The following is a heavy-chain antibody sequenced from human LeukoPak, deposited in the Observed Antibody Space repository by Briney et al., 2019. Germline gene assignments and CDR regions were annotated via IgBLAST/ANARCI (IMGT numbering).Heavy chain of an antibody. J-gene: IGHJ4*02. CDR1: GGSISSSSYY. D-gene: IGHD3-22*01. CDR3: ARSSSGYYWDFYY. V-gene: IGHV4-39*01. Sequence: KASETLSLTCTVSGGSISSSSYYWGWIRQPPGKGLEWIGSIYYSGSTYYNPSLKSRVTISVDTSKNQFSLKLSSVTAADTAVYYCARSSSGYYWDFYYWGKGALVSVS. CDR2: IYYSGST.